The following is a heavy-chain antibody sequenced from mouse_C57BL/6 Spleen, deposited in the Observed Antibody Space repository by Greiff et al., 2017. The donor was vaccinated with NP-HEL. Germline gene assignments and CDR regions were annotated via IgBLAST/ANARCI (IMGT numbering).Heavy chain of an antibody. CDR1: GYAFSSYW. Sequence: VKLMESGAELVKPGASVKISCKASGYAFSSYWMNWVKQRPGKGLEWIGQIYPGDGDTNYNGKFKGKATLTADKSSSTAYMQLSSLTSEDSAVYFCARSPNTGYFDYWGQGTTLTVSS. D-gene: IGHD1-1*01. V-gene: IGHV1-80*01. CDR2: IYPGDGDT. J-gene: IGHJ2*01. CDR3: ARSPNTGYFDY.